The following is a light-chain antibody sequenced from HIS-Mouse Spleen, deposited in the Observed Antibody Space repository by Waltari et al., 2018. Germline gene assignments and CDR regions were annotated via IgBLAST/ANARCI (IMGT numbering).Light chain of an antibody. Sequence: QSALTQPASVSGSPGQSITISCTGTSSDVGSYNLVSWYQQHPGKAPKLMIYEGSKRPSGVSNRFSGSKSGNTAPLTISGLQAEDEADYYCCSYAGSSTFVVVFGGGTKLTVL. CDR3: CSYAGSSTFVVV. J-gene: IGLJ2*01. V-gene: IGLV2-23*03. CDR2: EGS. CDR1: SSDVGSYNL.